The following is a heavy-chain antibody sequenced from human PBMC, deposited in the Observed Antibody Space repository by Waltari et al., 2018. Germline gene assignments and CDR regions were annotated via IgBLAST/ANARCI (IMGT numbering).Heavy chain of an antibody. CDR1: GFTFGDYA. D-gene: IGHD3-3*01. Sequence: EVQLVESGGGLVQPGRSLRLSCTASGFTFGDYAMSWVRQAPGKGREWVGFIRSKAYGGTTEYAASVKGRFTISRDESKSIAYLQMNSLKTEDTAVYYCTSVYYDFWSGYRRGFDYWGQGTLVTVSS. CDR2: IRSKAYGGTT. V-gene: IGHV3-49*04. J-gene: IGHJ4*02. CDR3: TSVYYDFWSGYRRGFDY.